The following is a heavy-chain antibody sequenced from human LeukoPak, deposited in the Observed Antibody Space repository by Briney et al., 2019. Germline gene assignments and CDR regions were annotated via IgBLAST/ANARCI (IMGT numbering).Heavy chain of an antibody. D-gene: IGHD3-22*01. CDR3: AKVSRDRDYYDSSGYYHDY. CDR1: GFTFSSYA. V-gene: IGHV3-23*01. CDR2: ISGSGGST. J-gene: IGHJ4*02. Sequence: GGSLRLSCAASGFTFSSYAMSWVRQAPGKGLEWVSAISGSGGSTYYADSVKGRFTISRDNSKKTLYLQMNSLRAEDTAVYFCAKVSRDRDYYDSSGYYHDYWGQGTLVTVPS.